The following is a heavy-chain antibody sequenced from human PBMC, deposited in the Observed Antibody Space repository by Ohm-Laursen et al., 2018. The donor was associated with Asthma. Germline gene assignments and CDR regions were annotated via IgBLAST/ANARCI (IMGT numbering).Heavy chain of an antibody. V-gene: IGHV3-74*01. CDR2: INSDGSST. D-gene: IGHD3-22*01. Sequence: SLRLSCAASGFTFSSYWMHWVRQAPGKGLVWVSRINSDGSSTSYADSVKGRFTISRDNSKNTLYLQMNSLRAEDTAVYYCARDDVTYYYDSSGNAGHAFDIWGQGTMVTVSS. CDR3: ARDDVTYYYDSSGNAGHAFDI. CDR1: GFTFSSYW. J-gene: IGHJ3*02.